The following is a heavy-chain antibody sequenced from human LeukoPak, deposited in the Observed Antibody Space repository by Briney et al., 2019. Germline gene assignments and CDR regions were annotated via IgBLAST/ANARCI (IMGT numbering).Heavy chain of an antibody. J-gene: IGHJ5*02. Sequence: PSETLSLTCAVYGGSFSGYYWSWIRQPPGKGLGWIGEINHSGSTNYNPSLKSRVTISVDTSKNQFSLKLSSVTAADTAVYYCARGLGYYDSSGAWGQGTLVTVSS. V-gene: IGHV4-34*01. CDR3: ARGLGYYDSSGA. CDR2: INHSGST. CDR1: GGSFSGYY. D-gene: IGHD3-22*01.